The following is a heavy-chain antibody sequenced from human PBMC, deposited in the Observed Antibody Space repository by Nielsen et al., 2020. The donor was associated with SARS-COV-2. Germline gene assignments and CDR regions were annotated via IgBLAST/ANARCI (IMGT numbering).Heavy chain of an antibody. D-gene: IGHD6-19*01. V-gene: IGHV4-39*01. J-gene: IGHJ5*02. CDR2: IFYRGST. CDR1: DGSISSSSYF. Sequence: SETLSLTCTVSDGSISSSSYFWDWIRQPPGKGLEWIGSIFYRGSTYYNPSLKGRVAVSVDTSKNQFSLKLNSVTAADAAVYYCARRDSSGPGWFDPWGQGTLVTVSP. CDR3: ARRDSSGPGWFDP.